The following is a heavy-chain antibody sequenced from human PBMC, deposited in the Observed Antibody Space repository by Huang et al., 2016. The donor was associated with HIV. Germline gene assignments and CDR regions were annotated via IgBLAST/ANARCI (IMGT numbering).Heavy chain of an antibody. Sequence: QVQLQESGPGLVKPSETLSLTCTVSGGSMSSYYWSWIRQPPGKGLEWIGYIYYSGSTNDNPSLKRRVTISVDTSKNQFSLRLSSVTAADTAVNYCASASIAARRWFDPWGQGSLVTVSS. CDR1: GGSMSSYY. D-gene: IGHD6-6*01. V-gene: IGHV4-59*01. CDR2: IYYSGST. J-gene: IGHJ5*02. CDR3: ASASIAARRWFDP.